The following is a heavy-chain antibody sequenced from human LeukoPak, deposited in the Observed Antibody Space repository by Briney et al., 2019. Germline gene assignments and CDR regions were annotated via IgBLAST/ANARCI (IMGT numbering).Heavy chain of an antibody. CDR1: GFTFSRHG. J-gene: IGHJ4*02. V-gene: IGHV3-30*03. Sequence: GGSLRLSCAPSGFTFSRHGMHWVRQAPGKGLEWVAIISNDGSRKYYAHSVEGRFTISRDNSKNTLYLQMDSLRAEDTAVYYCARHNSSPYFHYWRQGTLVTVSS. CDR2: ISNDGSRK. CDR3: ARHNSSPYFHY.